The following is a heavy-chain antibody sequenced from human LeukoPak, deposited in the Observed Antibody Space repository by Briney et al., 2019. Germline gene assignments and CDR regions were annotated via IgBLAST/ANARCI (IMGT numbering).Heavy chain of an antibody. V-gene: IGHV1-69*13. J-gene: IGHJ4*02. CDR2: IIPIFGTA. CDR1: GGTFSSYA. Sequence: GASVKVSCKAYGGTFSSYAISWVRQAPGQGLEWMGGIIPIFGTANYAQKFQGRVTITADESTSTAYMELSSMRSEDTAVYYCATDARVGANFDYWGQGTLVTVFS. CDR3: ATDARVGANFDY. D-gene: IGHD1-26*01.